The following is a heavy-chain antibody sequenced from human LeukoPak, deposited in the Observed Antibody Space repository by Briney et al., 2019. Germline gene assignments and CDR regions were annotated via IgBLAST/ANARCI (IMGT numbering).Heavy chain of an antibody. CDR3: ARRASLRWEVHDAFDY. Sequence: GESLTLSCRGSGYIFTSYWIGGVRQMAGKGVEWMGSMYPGECDTIYRPSFQGQVTISGEKAKSTAYVQGSSLKASDTPMYYCARRASLRWEVHDAFDYWGQGTLVPVSS. CDR1: GYIFTSYW. D-gene: IGHD4-23*01. CDR2: MYPGECDT. V-gene: IGHV5-51*01. J-gene: IGHJ4*02.